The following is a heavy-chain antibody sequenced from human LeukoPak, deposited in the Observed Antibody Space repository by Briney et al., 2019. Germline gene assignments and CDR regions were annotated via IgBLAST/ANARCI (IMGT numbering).Heavy chain of an antibody. D-gene: IGHD5-12*01. J-gene: IGHJ5*02. Sequence: GGSLRPSCAASGLTFSTYGITCVRPPGREGIGWISYISSSSDSIKYADSVKGRFTSSRDNAKNSLYQQMNSLRAEDTAVYYCTERRISFSGQVDLWGQGTLVTVSS. CDR2: ISSSSDSI. V-gene: IGHV3-48*04. CDR1: GLTFSTYG. CDR3: TERRISFSGQVDL.